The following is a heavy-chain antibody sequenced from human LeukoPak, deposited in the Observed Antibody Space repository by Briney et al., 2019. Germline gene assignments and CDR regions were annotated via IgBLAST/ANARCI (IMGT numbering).Heavy chain of an antibody. V-gene: IGHV3-30*04. CDR1: GFTFSSYA. Sequence: GGFLRLSCAASGFTFSSYAMHWVRQAPGKGLEWVAVISYDGSNKYYADSVKGRFTISRDNSKNTLYLQMNSLRAEDTAVYYCARDRTGYCSSTSCHMGAFDIWGQGTMVTVSS. CDR3: ARDRTGYCSSTSCHMGAFDI. D-gene: IGHD2-2*02. CDR2: ISYDGSNK. J-gene: IGHJ3*02.